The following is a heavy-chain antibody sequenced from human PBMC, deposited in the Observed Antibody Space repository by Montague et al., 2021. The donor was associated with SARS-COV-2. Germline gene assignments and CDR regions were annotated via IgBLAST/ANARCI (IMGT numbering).Heavy chain of an antibody. CDR1: GGSFSDFY. CDR3: ARGQVTIFAVLITLPAAGAIDI. D-gene: IGHD3-3*01. V-gene: IGHV4-34*01. CDR2: INHSGST. Sequence: SETLSLTCGVYGGSFSDFYRNWVRHPPRKGLEWIGQINHSGSTKHKPSLKSRVTISVDTSKNQFSLKVTSVTAADTAQCYCARGQVTIFAVLITLPAAGAIDIWGQGTTVTASS. J-gene: IGHJ3*02.